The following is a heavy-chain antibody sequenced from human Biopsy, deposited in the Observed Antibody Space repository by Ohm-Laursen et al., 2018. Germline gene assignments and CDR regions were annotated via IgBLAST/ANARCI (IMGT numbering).Heavy chain of an antibody. V-gene: IGHV4-39*01. Sequence: SDTLSLTCTVSGGSISNNNYYWGWIRQPPGKGLEWIGGIFYRWSTHYKPSLKSRVNISVDTSKNQFSLKLNSVTAADAAVYYCARDYDTSGYYYVSWGQGTLVTVSS. J-gene: IGHJ5*02. CDR3: ARDYDTSGYYYVS. D-gene: IGHD3-22*01. CDR2: IFYRWST. CDR1: GGSISNNNYY.